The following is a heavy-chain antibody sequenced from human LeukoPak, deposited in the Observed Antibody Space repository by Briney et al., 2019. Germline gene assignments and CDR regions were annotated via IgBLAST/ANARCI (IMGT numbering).Heavy chain of an antibody. D-gene: IGHD6-6*01. CDR1: EFTFTSYE. J-gene: IGHJ3*02. Sequence: GGSLRLSCAASEFTFTSYELNWVRQAPGKGLEWVSYISSSGNTISYADSVKGRFTISRDNAKNSLYLQVISLRAEDTAVYYCAREPSIAARYDAFDIWGQGTMVTVSS. CDR3: AREPSIAARYDAFDI. V-gene: IGHV3-48*03. CDR2: ISSSGNTI.